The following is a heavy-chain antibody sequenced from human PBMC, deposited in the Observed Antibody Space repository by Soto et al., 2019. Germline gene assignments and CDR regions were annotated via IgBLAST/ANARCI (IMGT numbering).Heavy chain of an antibody. CDR2: ILSDYNT. CDR3: ARRISGYFGY. J-gene: IGHJ4*02. Sequence: EVQLLESGGGLVQPGGSLTLSCAASGFTFSDYTMSWVRQAPGKVLECVSVILSDYNTYYAGSVGGRFTISRDNSKNTLYLEMNSLRAEDTAVYYCARRISGYFGYWGQGTLVTVSS. V-gene: IGHV3-23*03. D-gene: IGHD6-19*01. CDR1: GFTFSDYT.